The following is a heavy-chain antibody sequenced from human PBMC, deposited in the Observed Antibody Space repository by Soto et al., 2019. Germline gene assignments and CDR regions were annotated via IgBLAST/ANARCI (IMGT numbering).Heavy chain of an antibody. CDR2: IYYSGST. D-gene: IGHD3-9*01. CDR1: GGSISSYY. CDR3: ARRGSGGYFDWLFAFDI. V-gene: IGHV4-59*01. Sequence: SETLSLTCTVFGGSISSYYWSWIRQPPGKGLEWIGYIYYSGSTNYNPSLKSRVTISVDTSKNQFSLKLSSVTAADTAVYYCARRGSGGYFDWLFAFDIWGQGTMVTVSS. J-gene: IGHJ3*02.